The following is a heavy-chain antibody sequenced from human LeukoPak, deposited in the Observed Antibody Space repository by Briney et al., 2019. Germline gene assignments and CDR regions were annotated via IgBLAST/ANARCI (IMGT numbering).Heavy chain of an antibody. Sequence: SETLSLTCTFSGGSMRRGDYYWSWIRQPPGKGLEWIGYIYYSGSTYYNPSLKSRVTISVETTKNQFSLKLSSVTAADTAVYYCASSIAAAGSRSAWFDPWGQGTLVTVSS. CDR3: ASSIAAAGSRSAWFDP. CDR2: IYYSGST. J-gene: IGHJ5*02. D-gene: IGHD6-13*01. V-gene: IGHV4-30-4*08. CDR1: GGSMRRGDYY.